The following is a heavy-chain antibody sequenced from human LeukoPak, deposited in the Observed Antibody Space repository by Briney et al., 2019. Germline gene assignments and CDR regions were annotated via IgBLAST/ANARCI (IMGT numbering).Heavy chain of an antibody. CDR3: ARRGRHSQFDY. CDR1: GGSISSGNC. Sequence: PSETLSLTCAVSGGSISSGNCWTWVRQPPGKGLEWIGSIYYSGSTYYNPSLKSRVTISVDTSKNQFSLKLNSVTAADTAVYYCARRGRHSQFDYWGQGTLVTVSS. V-gene: IGHV4-39*01. J-gene: IGHJ4*02. CDR2: IYYSGST. D-gene: IGHD2-15*01.